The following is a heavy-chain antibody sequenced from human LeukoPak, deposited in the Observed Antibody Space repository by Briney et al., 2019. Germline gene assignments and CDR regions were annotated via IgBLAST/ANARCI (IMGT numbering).Heavy chain of an antibody. Sequence: SETLSLTCTVSGGSISSYYWIWILQPPAKRLEYIGYVHYSGRTNHNPSLKSRVTISLDTSKNQSSLKLSSVTAADTAVYYCARILPPGCAFDIWGQGTMVTVSS. CDR3: ARILPPGCAFDI. CDR2: VHYSGRT. J-gene: IGHJ3*02. D-gene: IGHD3-10*01. CDR1: GGSISSYY. V-gene: IGHV4-59*01.